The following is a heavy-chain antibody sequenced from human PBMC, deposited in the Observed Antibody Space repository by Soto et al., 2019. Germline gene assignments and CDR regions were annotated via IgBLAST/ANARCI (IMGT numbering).Heavy chain of an antibody. J-gene: IGHJ4*02. V-gene: IGHV2-5*02. CDR1: GFSLSTSGVG. D-gene: IGHD5-12*01. CDR2: IYWDDDK. CDR3: AHRRYSGYDFDY. Sequence: QITLKESGPTLVKPTQTLTLTCSFSGFSLSTSGVGVGWIRQPPGKALEWLALIYWDDDKRYSPSLKSRLTITKDTPKNQVVHTMTNMDPVDTATYYCAHRRYSGYDFDYWGQGTLVIVSS.